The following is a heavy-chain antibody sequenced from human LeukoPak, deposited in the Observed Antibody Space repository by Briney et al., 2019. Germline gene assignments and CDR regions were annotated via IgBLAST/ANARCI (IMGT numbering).Heavy chain of an antibody. J-gene: IGHJ2*01. CDR3: AKDTNDYYDSSGYYSWYFDL. CDR1: GFTFSSYW. D-gene: IGHD3-22*01. V-gene: IGHV3-74*01. CDR2: NPYGSTT. Sequence: PGGSLRLSCAASGFTFSSYWMHWVRQAPGKGLVWVSRNPYGSTTSYADSVKGRFTISRDSAKNTLYLQMNSLRAEDTAVYYCAKDTNDYYDSSGYYSWYFDLWGRGTLVTVSS.